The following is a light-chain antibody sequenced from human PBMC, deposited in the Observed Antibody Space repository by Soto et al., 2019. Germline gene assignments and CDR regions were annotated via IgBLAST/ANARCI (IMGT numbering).Light chain of an antibody. V-gene: IGKV1-5*01. J-gene: IGKJ1*01. CDR3: QQSYSTRWT. CDR1: QSISNW. CDR2: HAS. Sequence: DIQMNHSPATLRASVGYRVTITCRASQSISNWLARYQQKPGTAPKVLIYHASNLQSGVPSRFSGSGSGTEFTLTISSLQPDDFATYYCQQSYSTRWTFGQGTKVDIK.